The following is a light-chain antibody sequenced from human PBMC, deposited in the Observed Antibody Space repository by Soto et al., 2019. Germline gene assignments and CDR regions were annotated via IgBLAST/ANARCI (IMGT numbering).Light chain of an antibody. CDR1: SSDVGSYNL. Sequence: QSALTQPASVSGSPGQSITISCTGTSSDVGSYNLVSWYQQLPGKAPKLMIYEGGKRPSGVSNRFSASKSGTSASLAIAGLQAEDEADYYCQSYDSSLSSYVFGTGTKLTVL. V-gene: IGLV2-14*02. CDR2: EGG. J-gene: IGLJ1*01. CDR3: QSYDSSLSSYV.